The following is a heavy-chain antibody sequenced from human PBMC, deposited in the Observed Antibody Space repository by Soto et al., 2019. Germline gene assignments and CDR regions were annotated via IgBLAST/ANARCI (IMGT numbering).Heavy chain of an antibody. CDR3: AKGVGYCSSTSCSPAYYFDY. D-gene: IGHD2-2*01. V-gene: IGHV1-18*01. Sequence: QVQLVQSGAEVKKPGASVKVSCKASGYTFTSYGISWVRQAPGQGLEWMGWISAYNGNTNYAQKLQGRVTMTTDTSTGTAYMELRSLRSDDTAVYYCAKGVGYCSSTSCSPAYYFDYWGQGTLVTVSS. CDR2: ISAYNGNT. CDR1: GYTFTSYG. J-gene: IGHJ4*02.